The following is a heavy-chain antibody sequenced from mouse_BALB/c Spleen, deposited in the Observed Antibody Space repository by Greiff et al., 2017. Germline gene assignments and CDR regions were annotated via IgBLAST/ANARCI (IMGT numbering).Heavy chain of an antibody. V-gene: IGHV5-17*02. CDR2: ISSGSSTN. CDR1: GFTFSSYG. D-gene: IGHD3-1*01. J-gene: IGHJ4*01. Sequence: EVQLVESGGGLVQPGGSRKLSCAASGFTFSSYGMHWVRQSPEKGLEWVAYISSGSSTNYYADTVKGRVTITRDNPKNTLFLHMTSLRSEDTALYYCARSGDYDAMDYWGQGTSVTVSS. CDR3: ARSGDYDAMDY.